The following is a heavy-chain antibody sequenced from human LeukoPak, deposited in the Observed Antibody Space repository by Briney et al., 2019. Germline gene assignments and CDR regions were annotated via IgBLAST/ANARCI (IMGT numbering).Heavy chain of an antibody. J-gene: IGHJ6*02. CDR2: ISGSGSTI. CDR3: ARDPASVYDFWTQDYYYGMDV. V-gene: IGHV3-23*01. Sequence: PGGSLRLSCAASGFTFSSYAMSWVRQAPGKGLEWVSAISGSGSTIYYADSVKGRFTISRDNAKNSLYLQMNSLRAEDTAVYYCARDPASVYDFWTQDYYYGMDVWGQGTTVTVSS. CDR1: GFTFSSYA. D-gene: IGHD3-3*01.